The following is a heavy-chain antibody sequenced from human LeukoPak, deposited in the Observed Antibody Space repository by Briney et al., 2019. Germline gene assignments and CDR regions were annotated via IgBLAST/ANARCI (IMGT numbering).Heavy chain of an antibody. CDR1: GFTFSSYG. J-gene: IGHJ4*02. D-gene: IGHD5-24*01. Sequence: GGSLRLSCAASGFTFSSYGMHWVRQAPGKGLEWVSSICSSSNYIYYADSVKGRFTISRDNAKNSLYLQMNSLRAEDTAVYYCAREWGMATIDYWGQGTLVTVSS. V-gene: IGHV3-21*01. CDR3: AREWGMATIDY. CDR2: ICSSSNYI.